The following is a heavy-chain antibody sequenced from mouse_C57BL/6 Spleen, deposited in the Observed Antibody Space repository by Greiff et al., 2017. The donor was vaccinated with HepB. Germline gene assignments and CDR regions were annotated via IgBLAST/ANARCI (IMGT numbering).Heavy chain of an antibody. J-gene: IGHJ1*03. CDR2: INPSNGGT. CDR1: GYTFTSYW. D-gene: IGHD1-1*01. CDR3: ATDYYGSSYWWYFDV. Sequence: VQLQQPGTELVKPGASVKLSCKASGYTFTSYWMHWVKQRPGPGLEWIGNINPSNGGTNYNEKFKSKATLTVDKSSSTAYMQLSSLTSEDSAVYYCATDYYGSSYWWYFDVWGTGTTVTVSS. V-gene: IGHV1-53*01.